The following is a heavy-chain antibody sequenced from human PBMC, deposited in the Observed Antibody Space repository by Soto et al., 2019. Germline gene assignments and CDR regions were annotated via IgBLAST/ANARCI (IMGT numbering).Heavy chain of an antibody. V-gene: IGHV4-34*01. D-gene: IGHD3-3*01. CDR3: ARLIGRITIFGVVIRRPYYYGMDV. CDR1: GGSFSGYY. J-gene: IGHJ6*02. Sequence: SETLSLTCAVYGGSFSGYYWSWIRQPPGKGLEWIGEINHSGSTNYNPSLKSRVTISVDTSKNQFSLKLSSVTPEDTAVYYCARLIGRITIFGVVIRRPYYYGMDVWGQGTTVTVSS. CDR2: INHSGST.